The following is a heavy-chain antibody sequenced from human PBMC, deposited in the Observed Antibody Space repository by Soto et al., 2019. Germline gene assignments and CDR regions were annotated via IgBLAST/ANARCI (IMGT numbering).Heavy chain of an antibody. J-gene: IGHJ4*02. V-gene: IGHV3-64D*06. CDR2: ISSNGGST. CDR3: VKASRIVGATFDC. Sequence: GGSLRLSCSASGFTFSSYAMHWVRQAPGKGLEYVSAISSNGGSTYYADSVKGRFTISKDNSKNTLYLQMSSLRAEDTAVYYCVKASRIVGATFDCWGQGTLVTVSS. CDR1: GFTFSSYA. D-gene: IGHD1-26*01.